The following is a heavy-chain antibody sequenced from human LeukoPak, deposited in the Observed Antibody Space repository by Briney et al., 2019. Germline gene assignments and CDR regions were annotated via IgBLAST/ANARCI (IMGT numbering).Heavy chain of an antibody. J-gene: IGHJ4*02. D-gene: IGHD6-6*01. CDR2: IYSSGNT. V-gene: IGHV4-59*01. Sequence: SETLSLTCTVSHDSFISYYWNWIRQPPGKGLEWIGYIYSSGNTDYNPALKSRVTMSMDTSRNQFSLKLRSVTAADTAIYYCARDEGIAAQFDYWGQGTLATVSS. CDR1: HDSFISYY. CDR3: ARDEGIAAQFDY.